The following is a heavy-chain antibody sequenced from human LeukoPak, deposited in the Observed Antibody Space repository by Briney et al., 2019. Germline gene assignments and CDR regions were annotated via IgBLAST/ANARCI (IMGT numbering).Heavy chain of an antibody. CDR1: GFTFSSYE. V-gene: IGHV3-48*03. CDR3: ARVVKQQIRP. D-gene: IGHD6-13*01. Sequence: GGSLRLSCAASGFTFSSYEMNWVRQAPGKGLEWVSYISSSGSTIYYADSVKGRFTISRDNAKNSLYLQMNSLRAEDTAVYYCARVVKQQIRPWGQGTLVTVSS. CDR2: ISSSGSTI. J-gene: IGHJ5*02.